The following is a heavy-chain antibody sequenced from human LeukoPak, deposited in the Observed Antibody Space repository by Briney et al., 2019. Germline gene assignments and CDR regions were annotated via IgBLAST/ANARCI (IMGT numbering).Heavy chain of an antibody. CDR2: IYYSGST. D-gene: IGHD4-11*01. Sequence: SETLSLTCTVSGGSISSYYWSWIRQPPGKGLEWIGYIYYSGSTNYNPSLKSRVTISVDTSKNQFSLKLSSVTAADTAVYYCARHPYRGYYYGMDVWGQGTTVTVPS. CDR1: GGSISSYY. V-gene: IGHV4-59*08. J-gene: IGHJ6*02. CDR3: ARHPYRGYYYGMDV.